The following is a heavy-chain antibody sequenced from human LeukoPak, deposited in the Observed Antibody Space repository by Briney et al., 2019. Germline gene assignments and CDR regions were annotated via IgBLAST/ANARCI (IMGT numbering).Heavy chain of an antibody. D-gene: IGHD4-17*01. J-gene: IGHJ4*02. CDR2: IYYSGST. V-gene: IGHV4-31*03. CDR1: GGSISSGGYY. CDR3: ARVDYGDYVNY. Sequence: TLSLTCTVSGGSISSGGYYWSWIRQHPGKGLEWIGYIYYSGSTYYNPSLKSRVTISVDTSKNQFSLKLSSVTAADTAVYYCARVDYGDYVNYWGQGTLVTVSS.